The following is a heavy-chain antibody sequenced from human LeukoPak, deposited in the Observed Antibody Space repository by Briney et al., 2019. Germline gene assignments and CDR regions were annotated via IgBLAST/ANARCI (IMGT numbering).Heavy chain of an antibody. CDR3: AKDTLWFGELPGGYGY. CDR1: GFTFSSYG. D-gene: IGHD3-10*01. Sequence: GKSLRLSCAASGFTFSSYGMSWVRQAPGKGLEWVSAISGSGGSTYYADSVKGRFTISRDNSKNTLYLQMNSLRAEDTAVYYCAKDTLWFGELPGGYGYWGQGTLVTVSS. CDR2: ISGSGGST. V-gene: IGHV3-23*01. J-gene: IGHJ4*02.